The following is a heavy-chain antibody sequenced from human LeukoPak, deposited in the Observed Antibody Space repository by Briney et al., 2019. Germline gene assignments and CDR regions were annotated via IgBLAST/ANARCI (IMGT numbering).Heavy chain of an antibody. D-gene: IGHD1-1*01. CDR3: ARQAERTLGPQDDY. V-gene: IGHV4-39*01. CDR1: GASISSSSYY. Sequence: SETLSLTCTVSGASISSSSYYWGWIRQPPGKGPEWIGSIHYSGSANYTPSLTSRVTISVDTSKNQFFLKLNSVTAADTAVYYCARQAERTLGPQDDYWGQGTLVTVSS. CDR2: IHYSGSA. J-gene: IGHJ4*02.